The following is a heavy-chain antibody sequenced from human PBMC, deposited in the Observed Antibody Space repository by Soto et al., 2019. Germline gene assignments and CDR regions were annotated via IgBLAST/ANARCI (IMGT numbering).Heavy chain of an antibody. V-gene: IGHV3-23*01. Sequence: PGGSLRLSCADSGFTFSSYAMSWVRQAPGKGLEWVSAISGSGGSTYYADSVKGRFTISRDNSKNTLYLQMNSLRAEDTAVYYCAKDQDRDYGDYGHYFDPWGQGTLVTVSS. CDR3: AKDQDRDYGDYGHYFDP. J-gene: IGHJ4*02. CDR1: GFTFSSYA. CDR2: ISGSGGST. D-gene: IGHD4-17*01.